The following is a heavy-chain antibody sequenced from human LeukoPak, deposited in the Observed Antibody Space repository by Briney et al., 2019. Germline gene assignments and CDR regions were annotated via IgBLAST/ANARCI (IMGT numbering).Heavy chain of an antibody. Sequence: PGRSLRLSCAASGFTLNSAWMSWVRQAPGKGLEWVGRIKSKTDGGTTDYAAPVEGRFTVSRDDSKNTLFLQMNSLKTEDTAVYYCTTENGITMVRGVIITPRYFHYWGQGTLVTVSS. CDR3: TTENGITMVRGVIITPRYFHY. V-gene: IGHV3-15*01. CDR2: IKSKTDGGTT. CDR1: GFTLNSAW. D-gene: IGHD3-10*01. J-gene: IGHJ4*02.